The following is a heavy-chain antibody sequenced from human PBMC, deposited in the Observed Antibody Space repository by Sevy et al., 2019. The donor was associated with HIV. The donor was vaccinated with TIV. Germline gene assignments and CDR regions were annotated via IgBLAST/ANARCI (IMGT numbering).Heavy chain of an antibody. V-gene: IGHV3-21*01. CDR2: ISSSSSYI. D-gene: IGHD1-20*01. Sequence: GGSLRLSCTASGFIVSSNYMTWVRQAPGKGLEWVSSISSSSSYIYYADSVKGRFTISRDNAKNSLYLQMNSLRAEDTAVYYCAREVVTGTYDAFDIWGQGTMVTVSS. CDR3: AREVVTGTYDAFDI. CDR1: GFIVSSNY. J-gene: IGHJ3*02.